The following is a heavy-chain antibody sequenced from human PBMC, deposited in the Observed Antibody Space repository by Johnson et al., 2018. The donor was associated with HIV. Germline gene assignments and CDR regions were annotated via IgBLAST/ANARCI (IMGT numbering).Heavy chain of an antibody. J-gene: IGHJ3*01. V-gene: IGHV3-9*01. Sequence: VHLVESGGGLVQPGRSLRLSCAASGFMFDDHAMHWVRQAPGMGPEWVSGISWNSVSRGYADSVKGRFTISRDNARNSLYLQMNSLRTEDTALYYCVKNIGGQEWLHNGFDVWGQGTMVTVSA. CDR2: ISWNSVSR. CDR3: VKNIGGQEWLHNGFDV. D-gene: IGHD5-18*01. CDR1: GFMFDDHA.